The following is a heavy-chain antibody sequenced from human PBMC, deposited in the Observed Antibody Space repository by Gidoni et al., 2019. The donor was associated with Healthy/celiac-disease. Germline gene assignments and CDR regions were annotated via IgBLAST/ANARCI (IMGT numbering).Heavy chain of an antibody. CDR3: ARDFSIPSWH. J-gene: IGHJ1*01. CDR1: GFTFSSYS. Sequence: GFTFSSYSMNWVRQAPGKGLEWVSSISSSSSYIYYADSVKGRFTISRDNAKNSLYLQMNSLSAEDTAVYYCARDFSIPSWHWGQGTLVTGSS. V-gene: IGHV3-21*01. D-gene: IGHD3-3*01. CDR2: ISSSSSYI.